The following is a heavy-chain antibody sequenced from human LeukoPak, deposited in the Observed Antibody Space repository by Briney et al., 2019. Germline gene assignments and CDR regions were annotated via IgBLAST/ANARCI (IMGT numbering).Heavy chain of an antibody. CDR2: ISSSSSTI. J-gene: IGHJ3*02. CDR1: GFTFSSYS. CDR3: AKGAQWEPQGAFDI. V-gene: IGHV3-48*01. D-gene: IGHD1-26*01. Sequence: GRSLRLSCAASGFTFSSYSMNWVRQAPGKGLEWVSYISSSSSTIYYADSVKGRFTISRDNAKNSLYLQMNSLGAEDTALYYCAKGAQWEPQGAFDIWGQGAMVTVSS.